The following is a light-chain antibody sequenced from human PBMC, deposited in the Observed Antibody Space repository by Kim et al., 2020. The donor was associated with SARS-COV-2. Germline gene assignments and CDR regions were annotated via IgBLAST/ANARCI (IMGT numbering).Light chain of an antibody. Sequence: VSPGRTASITCSGDKLGDKYACWYQQKPGQSPVLVIYQDRKRPSGIPGRFSRSNSGNTATLTISGTQAMDEADYYCQAWDSSTAVFGGGTQLTVL. CDR3: QAWDSSTAV. V-gene: IGLV3-1*01. J-gene: IGLJ3*02. CDR2: QDR. CDR1: KLGDKY.